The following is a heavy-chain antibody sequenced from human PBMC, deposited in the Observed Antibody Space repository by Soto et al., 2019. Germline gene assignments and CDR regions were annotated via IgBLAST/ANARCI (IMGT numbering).Heavy chain of an antibody. Sequence: PSGSLSLTCAVSGVSMSSYDWSWIRQPPGKGLEWIGYIYYSGSTNYNPSLKSRVTISVDTSKNQFSLKLSSVTAADTAVYYCARYCSSTSCYMIAGMDVWGQGTTVTVSS. J-gene: IGHJ6*02. CDR1: GVSMSSYD. CDR2: IYYSGST. CDR3: ARYCSSTSCYMIAGMDV. D-gene: IGHD2-2*02. V-gene: IGHV4-59*01.